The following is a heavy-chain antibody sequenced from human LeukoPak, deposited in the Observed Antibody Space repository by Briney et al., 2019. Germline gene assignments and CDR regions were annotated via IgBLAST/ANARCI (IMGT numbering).Heavy chain of an antibody. J-gene: IGHJ4*02. V-gene: IGHV3-48*01. CDR1: GFTFSAYT. CDR2: ISSSSSTI. Sequence: GGSLRLSCAPSGFTFSAYTMNWVRQAPGKGLEWVSYISSSSSTIYYADSVKGRFTISRDNAKNSLYLQMNSLRAEDTAVYYCARRLRRNYFDYWGQGTLVTVSS. CDR3: ARRLRRNYFDY. D-gene: IGHD4-17*01.